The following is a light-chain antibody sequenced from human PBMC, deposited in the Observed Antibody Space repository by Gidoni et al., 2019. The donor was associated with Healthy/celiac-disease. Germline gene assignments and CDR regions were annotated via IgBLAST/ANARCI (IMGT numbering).Light chain of an antibody. CDR1: QGISSY. J-gene: IGKJ3*01. Sequence: AIRMTQSPASFSASTGDRVTITCRASQGISSYLAWYQQKPGKALKLLIYAASTLQSGVPSRFSGSGSGTDFTLTISCLQSEDFATYYCQQYYSYPWTFGPGTKVDIK. CDR2: AAS. CDR3: QQYYSYPWT. V-gene: IGKV1-8*01.